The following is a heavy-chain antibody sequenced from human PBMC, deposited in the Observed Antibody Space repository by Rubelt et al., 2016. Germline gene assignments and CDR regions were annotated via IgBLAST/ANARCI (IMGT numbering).Heavy chain of an antibody. D-gene: IGHD4-17*01. V-gene: IGHV3-30*03. Sequence: QLQLQESGPGLLKPSETLSLTCGVYGGSFSGYYWTWIRQPPGKGLEWVAVMSYDGGNQYYGDSVKGRFTISKDNSENRVDLQMNSLGVEDTAVYYCATENGDYSFDYWGQGTLVTVSA. CDR1: GGSFSGYY. J-gene: IGHJ4*02. CDR3: ATENGDYSFDY. CDR2: MSYDGGNQ.